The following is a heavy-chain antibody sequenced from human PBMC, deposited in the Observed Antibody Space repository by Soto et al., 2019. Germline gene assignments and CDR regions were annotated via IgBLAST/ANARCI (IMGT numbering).Heavy chain of an antibody. D-gene: IGHD1-20*01. CDR2: INSDGSST. CDR1: GFTFSSYL. V-gene: IGHV3-74*01. CDR3: ARVTSWSPSLNWFDP. Sequence: PGGSLRLSCAASGFTFSSYLMHWVRQAPGKGLVWVSRINSDGSSTSYADSVKGRFTISRDNAKNTLYLQMNSLRAEDTAVYYCARVTSWSPSLNWFDPWGKGTLVTVSS. J-gene: IGHJ5*02.